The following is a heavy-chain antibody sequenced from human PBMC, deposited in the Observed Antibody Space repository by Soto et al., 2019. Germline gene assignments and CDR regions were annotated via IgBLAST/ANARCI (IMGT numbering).Heavy chain of an antibody. D-gene: IGHD6-6*01. CDR2: IYYSGST. Sequence: QVQLQESGPGLVKPSQTLSLTCTVSGGSISSGGYYWSWIRQHPGKGLEWIGYIYYSGSTYYNPSLKSRVTISVDTSKNQFSLKLSSVTAADTAVYYCARATDRYSSSSAVGSYYYYYMDVWGKGTTVTVSS. CDR1: GGSISSGGYY. CDR3: ARATDRYSSSSAVGSYYYYYMDV. J-gene: IGHJ6*03. V-gene: IGHV4-31*03.